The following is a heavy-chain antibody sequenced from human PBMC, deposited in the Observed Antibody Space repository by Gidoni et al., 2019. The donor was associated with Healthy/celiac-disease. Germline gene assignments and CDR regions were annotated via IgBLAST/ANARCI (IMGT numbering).Heavy chain of an antibody. Sequence: EVQLVEAGGGLVKPGVSLRLSCAASGFTFAAASMNWARQAPGQGLEWVSYSISSSSYIYYADSVKGRFTISRDNAKNALYLEMNSLRAEDTAVFYCARVSLSGNYLLLQSVYYFDFWGQGTLVTVSS. CDR1: GFTFAAAS. CDR3: ARVSLSGNYLLLQSVYYFDF. D-gene: IGHD1-7*01. V-gene: IGHV3-21*01. J-gene: IGHJ4*02. CDR2: SISSSSYI.